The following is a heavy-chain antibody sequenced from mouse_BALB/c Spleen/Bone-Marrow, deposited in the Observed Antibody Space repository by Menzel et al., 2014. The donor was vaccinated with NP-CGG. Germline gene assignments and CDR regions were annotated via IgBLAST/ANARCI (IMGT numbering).Heavy chain of an antibody. CDR2: TSTFSGNT. V-gene: IGHV1S137*01. CDR1: GYTFTDYA. CDR3: ARGDYRYDETMDY. D-gene: IGHD2-14*01. Sequence: VQRVESGAELVRPGVSVKISCKGSGYTFTDYAMHWVKRSHAKSLEWIGLTSTFSGNTNYNQKFKGKATMTVDKSSSTAYMELARLTSEDSAIYYCARGDYRYDETMDYWGQGTSVTVSS. J-gene: IGHJ4*01.